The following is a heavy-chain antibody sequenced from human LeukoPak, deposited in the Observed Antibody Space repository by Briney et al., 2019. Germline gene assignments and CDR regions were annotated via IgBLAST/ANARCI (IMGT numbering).Heavy chain of an antibody. CDR3: ARDYDSSGYSVRFEY. D-gene: IGHD3-22*01. CDR1: GFTFSSYW. CDR2: IKEGGSEK. Sequence: GGSLRLSCAASGFTFSSYWMSWVRQAPGKGLEWVANIKEGGSEKYYVDSVKGRFTITRDNAKNSLYLQMNSLRAEDTAVYYCARDYDSSGYSVRFEYWGQGTLVTVSS. V-gene: IGHV3-7*04. J-gene: IGHJ4*02.